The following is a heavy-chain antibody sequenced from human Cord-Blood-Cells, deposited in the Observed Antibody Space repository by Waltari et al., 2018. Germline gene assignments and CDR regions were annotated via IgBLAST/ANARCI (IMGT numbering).Heavy chain of an antibody. D-gene: IGHD6-13*01. CDR3: TRENESAGYSSSW. CDR1: GFTFGDYA. V-gene: IGHV3-49*05. CDR2: IRSKAYGGTT. Sequence: EVQLVESGGGLVKPGRSLRLSCTASGFTFGDYAMSWFRQAPGKGLEWVGFIRSKAYGGTTEYAASVKGRFTISRDDSKSIAYLQMNSLKTEDTAVYYCTRENESAGYSSSWWGQGTLATVSS. J-gene: IGHJ4*02.